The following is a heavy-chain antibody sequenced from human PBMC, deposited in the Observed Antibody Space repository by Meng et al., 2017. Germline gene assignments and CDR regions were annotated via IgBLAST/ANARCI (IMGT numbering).Heavy chain of an antibody. D-gene: IGHD2-15*01. V-gene: IGHV4-4*02. Sequence: QGELREAGPGRVKLSGTLSLTCAVAGGSISSSNWWSWVRQPPGKGLEWIGEIYHSGSTNYNPSLKSRVTISVDKSKNQFSLKLSSVTAADTAVYYCARVVAATTLFLDYWGQGTLVTVSS. CDR3: ARVVAATTLFLDY. J-gene: IGHJ4*02. CDR2: IYHSGST. CDR1: GGSISSSNW.